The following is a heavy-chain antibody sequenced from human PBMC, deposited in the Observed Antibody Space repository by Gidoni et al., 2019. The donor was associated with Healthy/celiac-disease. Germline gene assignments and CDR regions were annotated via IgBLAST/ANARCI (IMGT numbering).Heavy chain of an antibody. J-gene: IGHJ4*02. CDR3: ASIAAYYYDSSGQWDY. Sequence: EVQLVESGGGLVQPGGPLSLSCAPSGFTLRSYSMNWVRPAPGKGLEWVSYISRSSSTIYYADSVKGRFTISRDNAKNSLYLQMNSLRAEDTAVYYCASIAAYYYDSSGQWDYWGQGTLVTVSS. V-gene: IGHV3-48*04. CDR2: ISRSSSTI. D-gene: IGHD3-22*01. CDR1: GFTLRSYS.